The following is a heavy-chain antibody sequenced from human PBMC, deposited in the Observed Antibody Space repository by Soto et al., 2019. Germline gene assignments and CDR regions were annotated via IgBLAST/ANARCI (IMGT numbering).Heavy chain of an antibody. Sequence: QVQLVESGGGVVQPGRSLRLSCAASGFTFSNYGMHWVRQAPGKGLERVAVIWNDGDKKFYEDSVNGRFTISRDNSENTLFLQMNSLTADDSAVYYCVRGGKTAGAFDIWGQGTMVTVSS. V-gene: IGHV3-33*01. CDR3: VRGGKTAGAFDI. J-gene: IGHJ3*02. CDR2: IWNDGDKK. D-gene: IGHD3-16*01. CDR1: GFTFSNYG.